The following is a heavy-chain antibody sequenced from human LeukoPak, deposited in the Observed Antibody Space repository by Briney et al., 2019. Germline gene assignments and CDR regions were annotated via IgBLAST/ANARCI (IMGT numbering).Heavy chain of an antibody. J-gene: IGHJ5*02. CDR1: GYTFTSYY. D-gene: IGHD2-2*01. V-gene: IGHV1-46*01. CDR2: INPSGGST. CDR3: ARGVKYQLLLGDNWFDP. Sequence: ASVKVSCKASGYTFTSYYMHWVRQAPGQGLEWMGMINPSGGSTSYAQKFQGRVTMTRDTSTSTVYMELSSLRSEDTAVYYCARGVKYQLLLGDNWFDPWGQGTLVTVSS.